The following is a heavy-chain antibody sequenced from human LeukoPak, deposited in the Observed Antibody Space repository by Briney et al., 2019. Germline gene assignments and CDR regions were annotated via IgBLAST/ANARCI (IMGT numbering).Heavy chain of an antibody. J-gene: IGHJ4*02. Sequence: PGGSLRLSCAASGVTFSSYAMTWVRQAPGKGLEWVSGISGSGGDTYYADSVKGRFTVSRDNSKNTPYLQMNSLRAEDPAVYYCAKMARYSSSWADCWGQGTLVTVSS. CDR2: ISGSGGDT. CDR1: GVTFSSYA. D-gene: IGHD6-13*01. V-gene: IGHV3-23*01. CDR3: AKMARYSSSWADC.